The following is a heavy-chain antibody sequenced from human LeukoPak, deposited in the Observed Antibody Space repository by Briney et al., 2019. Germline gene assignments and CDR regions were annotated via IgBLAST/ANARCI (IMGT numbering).Heavy chain of an antibody. Sequence: PGGSLRLPCAASGFTFSDYYMSWIRQAPGKGLEWVSYISSSSSYTNYADSVKGRFTISRDNAKNSLYLQMNSLRAEDTAVYYCARDAGLAVAGTSWFDPWGQGTLVTVSS. J-gene: IGHJ5*02. CDR3: ARDAGLAVAGTSWFDP. CDR1: GFTFSDYY. V-gene: IGHV3-11*05. CDR2: ISSSSSYT. D-gene: IGHD6-19*01.